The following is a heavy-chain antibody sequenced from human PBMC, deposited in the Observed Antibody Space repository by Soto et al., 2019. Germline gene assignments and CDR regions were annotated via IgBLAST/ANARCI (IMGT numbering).Heavy chain of an antibody. CDR3: AKSLSVTTTWFDA. CDR2: ISGSGDDT. V-gene: IGHV3-23*01. D-gene: IGHD4-17*01. CDR1: GFTFSSFA. J-gene: IGHJ5*02. Sequence: GGPLRLSCAASGFTFSSFAMSWVRQAPGKGLEWVSSISGSGDDTYNTDSVKGRFTISRDNSKNTLYLQMNSLRTEDTAAYYCAKSLSVTTTWFDAWGQGSLVTVSS.